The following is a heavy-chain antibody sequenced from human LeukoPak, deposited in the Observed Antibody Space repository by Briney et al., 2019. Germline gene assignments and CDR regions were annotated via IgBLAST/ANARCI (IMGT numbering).Heavy chain of an antibody. Sequence: GGSLRLSCAASGFTFSSYWMTWVRQAPGKGLEWLANIKQDGSEKYYVDSVKGRFTVSRDNATNSLYLQMNSLRAEDTAVYYCARGGWNSDYWGQGTLVTVSS. V-gene: IGHV3-7*05. CDR3: ARGGWNSDY. CDR2: IKQDGSEK. D-gene: IGHD1-1*01. J-gene: IGHJ4*02. CDR1: GFTFSSYW.